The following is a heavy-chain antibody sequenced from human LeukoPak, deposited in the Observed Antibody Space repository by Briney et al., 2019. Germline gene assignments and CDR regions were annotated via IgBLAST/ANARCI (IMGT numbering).Heavy chain of an antibody. D-gene: IGHD5-24*01. V-gene: IGHV3-23*01. CDR2: MSGSGTGT. CDR1: GFTFSAYA. Sequence: GGSLRLSCAASGFTFSAYAITWVRQAPGKGLECVSVMSGSGTGTYYADSVKGRFTISRDNSKNTLYLQVNSLRAEDTAVYYCAKDRGDGYTRNFDSWGQGTLVTVSS. CDR3: AKDRGDGYTRNFDS. J-gene: IGHJ4*02.